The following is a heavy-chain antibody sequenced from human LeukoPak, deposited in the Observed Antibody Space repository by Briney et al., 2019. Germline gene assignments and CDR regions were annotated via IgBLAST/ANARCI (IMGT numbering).Heavy chain of an antibody. D-gene: IGHD2-21*01. CDR3: ARLRGGADY. J-gene: IGHJ4*02. CDR1: GGSINITDYY. V-gene: IGHV4-39*01. Sequence: SETLSLTCTVSGGSINITDYYWGWIRQPPGKGLEWIGSYYYSGSTYYNPSLKSRVTINVDVSKNQFSLRLSYVTAADTALYYCARLRGGADYWGQGTLVTVSS. CDR2: YYYSGST.